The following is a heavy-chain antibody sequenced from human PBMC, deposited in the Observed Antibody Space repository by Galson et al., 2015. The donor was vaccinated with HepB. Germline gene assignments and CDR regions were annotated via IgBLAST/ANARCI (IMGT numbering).Heavy chain of an antibody. V-gene: IGHV3-15*07. D-gene: IGHD2-2*02. CDR3: TTDRGGCSSTSCYKAPYFQH. CDR2: IKSKTDGGTT. J-gene: IGHJ1*01. Sequence: SLRLSCAASGFTFSNAWMNWVRQAPGKGLEWVGRIKSKTDGGTTDYAAPVKGRFTISRDDSKNTLYLQMNSLKTEDTAVYYCTTDRGGCSSTSCYKAPYFQHWGQGTLVTVSS. CDR1: GFTFSNAW.